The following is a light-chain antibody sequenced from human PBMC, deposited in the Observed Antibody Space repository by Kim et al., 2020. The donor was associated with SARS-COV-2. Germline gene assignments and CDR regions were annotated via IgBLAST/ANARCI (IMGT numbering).Light chain of an antibody. Sequence: DIQMTQSPSTLSASVGDRVTITCRASQSIGDWLAWYQQKPGRAPKLLIHKASSLEPRVSSRFSGSGSGTEFTLTITSLRPDDFAVYYCQRYNSDPWTFGQGTKVEIK. CDR1: QSIGDW. CDR3: QRYNSDPWT. CDR2: KAS. V-gene: IGKV1-5*03. J-gene: IGKJ1*01.